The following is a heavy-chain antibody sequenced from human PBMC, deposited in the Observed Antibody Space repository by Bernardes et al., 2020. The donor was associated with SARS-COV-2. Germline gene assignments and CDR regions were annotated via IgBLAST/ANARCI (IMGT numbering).Heavy chain of an antibody. Sequence: GGSLRLSCAASGFTFSNYWMIWVSKAPGQGLEWVANIKQDGSEQHYVDSVKGRFTISRDNAKKSLSLQMSSLRADDTAVYYCATSPMRPHHYDSSGYFDYWGQGTLVTVSS. CDR3: ATSPMRPHHYDSSGYFDY. CDR1: GFTFSNYW. CDR2: IKQDGSEQ. J-gene: IGHJ4*02. D-gene: IGHD3-22*01. V-gene: IGHV3-7*01.